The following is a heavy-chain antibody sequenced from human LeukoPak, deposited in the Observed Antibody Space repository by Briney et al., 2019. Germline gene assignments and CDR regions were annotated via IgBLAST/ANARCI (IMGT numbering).Heavy chain of an antibody. V-gene: IGHV1-2*02. D-gene: IGHD3-10*01. Sequence: ASVKVSCKASGGTFSSYAIGWVRQAPGQGLEWMGWINPNSGGTNYAQKFQGRVTMTRDTSISTAYMELSRLRSDDTAVYYCARVGRITMVRGNWFDPWGQGTLVTVSS. J-gene: IGHJ5*02. CDR1: GGTFSSYA. CDR3: ARVGRITMVRGNWFDP. CDR2: INPNSGGT.